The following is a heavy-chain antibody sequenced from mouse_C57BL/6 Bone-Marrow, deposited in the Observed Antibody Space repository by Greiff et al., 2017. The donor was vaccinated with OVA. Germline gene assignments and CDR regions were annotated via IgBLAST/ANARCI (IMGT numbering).Heavy chain of an antibody. J-gene: IGHJ4*01. CDR1: GYSITSDY. CDR3: ARARIMRVAMDY. CDR2: ISYCGST. D-gene: IGHD2-4*01. Sequence: EVKVEESGPGLAKPSQTLSLTCSVTGYSITSDYWNWIRNFPGSKLEYMGYISYCGSTYYHPSPNSRISLTRDTSNNQYYLQLNSVTTEDTATYYCARARIMRVAMDYWGQGTSVTVS. V-gene: IGHV3-8*01.